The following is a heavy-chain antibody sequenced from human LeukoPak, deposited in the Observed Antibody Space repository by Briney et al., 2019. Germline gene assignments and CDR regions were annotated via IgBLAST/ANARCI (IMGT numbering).Heavy chain of an antibody. J-gene: IGHJ3*02. V-gene: IGHV3-21*01. CDR2: ISSSSSYI. CDR1: GFTFSSYS. Sequence: PGGSPRLSCAASGFTFSSYSMDWVRQAPGKGLEWVSSISSSSSYIYYADSVRGRFTISRDNAKNSLYLQMNSLRAEDTAVYYCARLRSRDGYAWYAFDIWGQGTMVTVSS. D-gene: IGHD5-24*01. CDR3: ARLRSRDGYAWYAFDI.